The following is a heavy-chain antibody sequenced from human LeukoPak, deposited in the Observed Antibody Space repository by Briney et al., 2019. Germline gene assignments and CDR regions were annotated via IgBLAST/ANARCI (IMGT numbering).Heavy chain of an antibody. D-gene: IGHD3-22*01. CDR1: GFTFSSYG. V-gene: IGHV3-33*01. CDR3: ARVPYDSSGYYYDYYYGMDV. CDR2: IWYDGSNK. Sequence: PEGSLRFSCAASGFTFSSYGMYWVRQAPGKGLEWVAVIWYDGSNKYYADSVKGRFTISRDNSKNTLYLQLNSLRAEDTAVYYCARVPYDSSGYYYDYYYGMDVWGQGTTVTVSS. J-gene: IGHJ6*02.